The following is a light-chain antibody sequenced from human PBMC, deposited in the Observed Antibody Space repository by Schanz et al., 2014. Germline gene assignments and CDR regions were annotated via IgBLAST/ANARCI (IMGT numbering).Light chain of an antibody. CDR2: EGS. V-gene: IGLV2-14*02. CDR3: SSYTTSSTSV. CDR1: SSDVGSYNL. J-gene: IGLJ3*02. Sequence: QSVLTQPASVSGSPGQSITISCTGTSSDVGSYNLVSWYQQHPGKAPKLMIYEGSKRPSGVSNRFSGSKSGNTASLTISGLQAEDEADYYCSSYTTSSTSVFGGGTKVTVL.